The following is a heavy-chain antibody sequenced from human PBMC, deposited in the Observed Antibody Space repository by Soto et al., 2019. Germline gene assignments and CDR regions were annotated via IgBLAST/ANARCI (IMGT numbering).Heavy chain of an antibody. CDR1: GGSFSGYY. Sequence: QVQLQQWGAGLLKPSETLSLTCAVYGGSFSGYYWSWIRQPPGKGLEWIGEINHSGSTNYNPSLKSRVTISVDTSKNQFSLKLSSVTAADTAVYYCHPCPSFDWFGDYGMDVWGQGTTVTVSS. CDR2: INHSGST. CDR3: HPCPSFDWFGDYGMDV. J-gene: IGHJ6*02. V-gene: IGHV4-34*01. D-gene: IGHD3-9*01.